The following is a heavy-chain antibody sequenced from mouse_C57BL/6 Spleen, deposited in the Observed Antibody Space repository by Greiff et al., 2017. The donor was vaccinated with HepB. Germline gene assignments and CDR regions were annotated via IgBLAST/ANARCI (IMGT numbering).Heavy chain of an antibody. CDR3: ARWFYDGSFDY. CDR2: IHPNSGST. V-gene: IGHV1-64*01. Sequence: QVQLKQPGAELVKPGASVKLSCKASGYTFTSYWMHWVKQRPGQGLEWIGMIHPNSGSTNYNEKFKSKATLTVDKSSSTAYMQLSSLTSEDSAVYYCARWFYDGSFDYWGQGTTLTVSS. CDR1: GYTFTSYW. D-gene: IGHD2-3*01. J-gene: IGHJ2*01.